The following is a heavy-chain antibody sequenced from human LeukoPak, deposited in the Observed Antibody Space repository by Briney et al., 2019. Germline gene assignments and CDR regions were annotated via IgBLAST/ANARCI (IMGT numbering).Heavy chain of an antibody. CDR1: GGSINTYY. CDR3: ARAVGSYGYYYSDY. CDR2: IYSSGTT. J-gene: IGHJ4*02. D-gene: IGHD5-18*01. Sequence: TSETLSLTCTVSGGSINTYYWSWIRQPAGKGLEWIGRIYSSGTTHYNPSLKSRVTMSVDTSKNQFSLKLSSVTAADTAVYYCARAVGSYGYYYSDYWGQGTLVTVSS. V-gene: IGHV4-4*07.